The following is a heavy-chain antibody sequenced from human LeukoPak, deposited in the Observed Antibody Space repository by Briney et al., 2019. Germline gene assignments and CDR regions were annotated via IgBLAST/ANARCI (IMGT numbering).Heavy chain of an antibody. V-gene: IGHV1-2*02. J-gene: IGHJ5*02. CDR3: AIQKLERQGWFDP. D-gene: IGHD1-1*01. CDR2: INPNSGGT. Sequence: ASVKVSCKASEDTFTNYYMHWVRQAPGQGLEWMGWINPNSGGTNYAQKFQGRVTMTRDTSISTAYMELSRLRSDDTAVYYCAIQKLERQGWFDPWGQGTLVTVSS. CDR1: EDTFTNYY.